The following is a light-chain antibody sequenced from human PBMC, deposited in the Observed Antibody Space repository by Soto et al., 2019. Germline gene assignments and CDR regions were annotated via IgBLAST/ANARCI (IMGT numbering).Light chain of an antibody. CDR3: QQSYSTPMYT. Sequence: DIQMTQSPSSLSASVGDRVTITCRASQSISSSLNWYQQKPGKAPKLLIYAASSLQSGVPSRFSGSGSGTDFTLTISNLQPEDFATYYCQQSYSTPMYTFGRGTKLEIK. CDR2: AAS. CDR1: QSISSS. V-gene: IGKV1-39*01. J-gene: IGKJ2*01.